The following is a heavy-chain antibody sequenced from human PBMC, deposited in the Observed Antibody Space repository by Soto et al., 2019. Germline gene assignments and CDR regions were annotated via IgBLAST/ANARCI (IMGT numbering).Heavy chain of an antibody. CDR1: GFTFSSYW. CDR3: ASPLGRVRGVIAYYYYYGMDV. J-gene: IGHJ6*02. Sequence: GGSLRLSCAASGFTFSSYWMHWVRQAPGKGLVWVSRINSDGSSTSYADSVKGRFTISRDNAKNTLYLQMNSLRAEDTAAYYCASPLGRVRGVIAYYYYYGMDVWGQGTTVTVSS. V-gene: IGHV3-74*01. CDR2: INSDGSST. D-gene: IGHD3-10*01.